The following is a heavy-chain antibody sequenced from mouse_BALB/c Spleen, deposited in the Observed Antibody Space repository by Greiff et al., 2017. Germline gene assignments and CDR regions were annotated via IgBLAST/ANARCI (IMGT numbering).Heavy chain of an antibody. Sequence: QVQLKESGAELVRPGSSVKISCKASGYAFSSYWMNWVKQRPGQGLEWIGQIYPGDGDTNYNGKFKGKATLTADKSSSTAYMQLSSLTSEDSAVYFCARREYGNYPWFAYWGQGTLVTVSA. CDR2: IYPGDGDT. J-gene: IGHJ3*01. CDR1: GYAFSSYW. D-gene: IGHD2-10*02. CDR3: ARREYGNYPWFAY. V-gene: IGHV1-80*01.